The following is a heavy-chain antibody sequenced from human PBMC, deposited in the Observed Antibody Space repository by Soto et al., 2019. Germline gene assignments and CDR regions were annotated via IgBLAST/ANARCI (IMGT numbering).Heavy chain of an antibody. CDR2: IIPIFGTA. CDR1: GGTFSSYA. Sequence: SVEVSCKASGGTFSSYAISWVRQAPGQGLEWMGEIIPIFGTANYAQKFQGRVTITADESTSTAYMELSSLRSEDTAVYYCARDRGPSSGYYPYWFDPWGQGTLVTVSS. D-gene: IGHD3-22*01. CDR3: ARDRGPSSGYYPYWFDP. V-gene: IGHV1-69*13. J-gene: IGHJ5*02.